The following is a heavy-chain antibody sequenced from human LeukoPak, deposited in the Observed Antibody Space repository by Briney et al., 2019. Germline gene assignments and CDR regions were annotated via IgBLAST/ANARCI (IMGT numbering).Heavy chain of an antibody. CDR1: GGSISSYY. CDR3: ARASRQQLDAFDI. Sequence: SETLSLTCTVSGGSISSYYWSWIRQPPGKGLERIRYMYYSGSTNYNPSLKSRVTMSLDTSKNQFSLKLSSVTAADTAVYYCARASRQQLDAFDIWGQGTMVTVSS. CDR2: MYYSGST. V-gene: IGHV4-59*12. J-gene: IGHJ3*02. D-gene: IGHD6-13*01.